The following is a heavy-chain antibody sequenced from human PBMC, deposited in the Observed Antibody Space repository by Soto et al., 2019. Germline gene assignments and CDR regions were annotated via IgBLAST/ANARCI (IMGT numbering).Heavy chain of an antibody. J-gene: IGHJ3*02. V-gene: IGHV3-21*01. CDR2: ISSSSSYI. Sequence: GGSLSLSCAASGFTFSSYSMNWVRQAPGKGLEWVSSISSSSSYIYYTDSVKGRFTISRDNAKNSLYLQMNSLRAEDTAVYYCARASYGSGSYYLDAFDIWGQGTMVTVSS. CDR3: ARASYGSGSYYLDAFDI. D-gene: IGHD3-10*01. CDR1: GFTFSSYS.